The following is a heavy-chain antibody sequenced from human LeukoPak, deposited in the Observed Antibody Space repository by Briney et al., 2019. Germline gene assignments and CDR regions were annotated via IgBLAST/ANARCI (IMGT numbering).Heavy chain of an antibody. Sequence: SVTLFLTCAVYGGSFSGYYWSWIRQPPGKGLEWIGEINHSGSTNYNPSLKSRVTISVDTSKNQFSLKLSSVTAADTAVYYCARTLGYYDILTGYYSPPPDYWGQGTLVTVSS. CDR1: GGSFSGYY. CDR3: ARTLGYYDILTGYYSPPPDY. J-gene: IGHJ4*02. D-gene: IGHD3-9*01. V-gene: IGHV4-34*01. CDR2: INHSGST.